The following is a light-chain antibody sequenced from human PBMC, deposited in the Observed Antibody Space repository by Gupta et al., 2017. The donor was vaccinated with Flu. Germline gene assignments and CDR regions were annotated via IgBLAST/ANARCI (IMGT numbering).Light chain of an antibody. CDR1: QDITSY. V-gene: IGKV1-33*01. Sequence: PASLSASAGDRDTISCQASQDITSYLKCYQQQPGKATKLLIYDASKRETGVPSRFSGSGSGTDFSFTISSLQPEDTAIYYCQQYDNLPLTFGEGTKVEIK. J-gene: IGKJ4*01. CDR3: QQYDNLPLT. CDR2: DAS.